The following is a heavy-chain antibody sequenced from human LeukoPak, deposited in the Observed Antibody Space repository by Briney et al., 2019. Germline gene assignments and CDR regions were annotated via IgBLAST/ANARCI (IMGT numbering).Heavy chain of an antibody. CDR3: AKDLAYYDSSGYHLFDY. CDR1: GFTFSSYG. CDR2: IRYDGSNK. V-gene: IGHV3-30*02. D-gene: IGHD3-22*01. Sequence: GGSLRLSCAASGFTFSSYGMHWVRQAPGKGLEWVAFIRYDGSNKCYADSVKGRFTISRDNSKNTLYLQMNSLRAEDTAVYYCAKDLAYYDSSGYHLFDYWGQGTLVTVSS. J-gene: IGHJ4*02.